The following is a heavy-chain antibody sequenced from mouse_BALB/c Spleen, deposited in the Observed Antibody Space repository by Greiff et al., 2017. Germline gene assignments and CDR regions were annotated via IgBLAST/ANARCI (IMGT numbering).Heavy chain of an antibody. Sequence: EVKLMESGPSLVKPSQTLSLTCSVTGDSITSGYWNWIRKFPGNKLEYMGYISYSGSTYYNPSLKSRISITRDTSKNQYYLQLNSVTTEDTATYYCARSPLLRYYAMDDWGQGTSVTVSS. CDR1: GDSITSGY. CDR3: ARSPLLRYYAMDD. V-gene: IGHV3-8*02. CDR2: ISYSGST. D-gene: IGHD1-2*01. J-gene: IGHJ4*01.